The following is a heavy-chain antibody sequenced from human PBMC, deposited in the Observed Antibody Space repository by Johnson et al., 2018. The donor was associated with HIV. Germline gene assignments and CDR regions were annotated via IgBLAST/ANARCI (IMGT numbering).Heavy chain of an antibody. V-gene: IGHV3-15*01. CDR2: IKSKTDGGTT. D-gene: IGHD3-3*01. Sequence: MLLVESGGGLVKPGGSLRLSCAASGFTFSNAWMSWVRQAPGKGLEWVGRIKSKTDGGTTDYAAPVKGRFTISRDDSKNTLYLQMNSLKTEDTAVYYCTTNFWSGFYPDAFDIWGQGTMVTVSS. CDR1: GFTFSNAW. CDR3: TTNFWSGFYPDAFDI. J-gene: IGHJ3*02.